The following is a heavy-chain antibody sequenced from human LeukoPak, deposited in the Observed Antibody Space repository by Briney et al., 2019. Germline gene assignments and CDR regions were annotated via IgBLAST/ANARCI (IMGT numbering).Heavy chain of an antibody. V-gene: IGHV4-34*01. J-gene: IGHJ6*03. CDR3: ARGARGVPAAIGTSYYYYYMDV. CDR2: INHSGST. Sequence: SETLSLTCAVYGGSFSGYYWSWIRQPPGKGLEWIGEINHSGSTNYNPSLKSRVNISVDTSKNQFSLKLSSVTAADTAVYYCARGARGVPAAIGTSYYYYYMDVWGKGTTVTVSS. D-gene: IGHD2-2*02. CDR1: GGSFSGYY.